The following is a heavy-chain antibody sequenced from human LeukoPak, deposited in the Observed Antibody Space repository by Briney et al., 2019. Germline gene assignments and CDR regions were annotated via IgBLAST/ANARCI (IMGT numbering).Heavy chain of an antibody. D-gene: IGHD3-22*01. J-gene: IGHJ5*02. Sequence: PSETLSLTCAVSGGSISSYYWSWIRQPPGKGLEWIGYIYYSGSTNYNPSLKSRVTISVDTSKNQFSLKLSSVTAADTAVYYCARGDYYDSSGYYLQNWFDPWGQGTLVTVSS. V-gene: IGHV4-59*01. CDR2: IYYSGST. CDR1: GGSISSYY. CDR3: ARGDYYDSSGYYLQNWFDP.